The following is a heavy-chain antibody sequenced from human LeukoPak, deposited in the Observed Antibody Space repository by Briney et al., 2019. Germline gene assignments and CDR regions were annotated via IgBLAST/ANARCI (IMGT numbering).Heavy chain of an antibody. J-gene: IGHJ6*02. D-gene: IGHD3-10*01. V-gene: IGHV4-39*01. CDR3: ARTRNRLLWFGELPARMDV. CDR2: IYYSGST. CDR1: GGSISSSSYY. Sequence: SETLSLTCTVSGGSISSSSYYWGWIRQPPGKGLGWIGSIYYSGSTYYNPSLKSRVTISVDTSKNQFSLKLSSVTAADTAVYYCARTRNRLLWFGELPARMDVWGQGTTVTVSS.